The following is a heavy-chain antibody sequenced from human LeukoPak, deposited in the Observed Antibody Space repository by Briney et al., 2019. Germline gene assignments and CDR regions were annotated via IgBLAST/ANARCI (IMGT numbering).Heavy chain of an antibody. Sequence: PGGSLRLSCAASGFTFSNAWMSWVRQAPGKGLEWVGRIKSKTDGGTTDYAAPVKGRFTISRDDSKNTLYLQMNSLKTEDTAVYYYTTDPDYVWGSYRSTVLEFDYWGQGTLVTVSS. CDR2: IKSKTDGGTT. CDR1: GFTFSNAW. J-gene: IGHJ4*02. CDR3: TTDPDYVWGSYRSTVLEFDY. V-gene: IGHV3-15*01. D-gene: IGHD3-16*02.